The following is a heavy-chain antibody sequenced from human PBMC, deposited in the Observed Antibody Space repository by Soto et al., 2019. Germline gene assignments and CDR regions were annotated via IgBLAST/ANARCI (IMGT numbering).Heavy chain of an antibody. CDR3: AKTGLTIFGRVPLYSFDS. CDR2: ITTYDGDT. D-gene: IGHD3-3*01. V-gene: IGHV1-18*01. Sequence: ASVKVSCKASGYTFNNYAISWVRQSPGQGLEWMGWITTYDGDTKYAQKLQGRVTMTTDTSTSTAYMELGSLRSDDTAVYYCAKTGLTIFGRVPLYSFDSWGQEPLVTLPS. J-gene: IGHJ4*02. CDR1: GYTFNNYA.